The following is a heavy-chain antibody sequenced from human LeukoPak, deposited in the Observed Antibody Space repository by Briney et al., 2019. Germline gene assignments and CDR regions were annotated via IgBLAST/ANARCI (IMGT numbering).Heavy chain of an antibody. V-gene: IGHV1-46*01. CDR3: ARDRELLWFGELSDAFDI. CDR2: INPSGGST. Sequence: GASVKVSCKASGYTFTSYYMHWVRQVPGQGLEWMGIINPSGGSTSYAQKFQGRVTMTRDTSTSTVYMELSSLRSEDTAVYYCARDRELLWFGELSDAFDIWGQGTMVTVSS. CDR1: GYTFTSYY. D-gene: IGHD3-10*01. J-gene: IGHJ3*02.